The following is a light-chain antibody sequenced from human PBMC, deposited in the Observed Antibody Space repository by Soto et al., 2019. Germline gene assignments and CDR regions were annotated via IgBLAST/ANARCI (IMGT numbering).Light chain of an antibody. CDR1: QSLSSSF. Sequence: EIVLTQSPGTLSLSPGERATLSCRASQSLSSSFLAWYQQKPGQAPRLLIYGASSRATGIPDRFSGSGSGTDFTLTISRLEPDDFAVYYCQQYKTFGHGTKVXIK. CDR3: QQYKT. V-gene: IGKV3-20*01. J-gene: IGKJ1*01. CDR2: GAS.